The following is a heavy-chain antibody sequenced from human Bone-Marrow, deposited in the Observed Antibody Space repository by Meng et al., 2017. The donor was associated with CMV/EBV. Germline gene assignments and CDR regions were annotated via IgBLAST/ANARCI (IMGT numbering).Heavy chain of an antibody. D-gene: IGHD4-17*01. V-gene: IGHV3-21*01. CDR3: ARDLPVYYYYYGMDV. J-gene: IGHJ6*02. CDR1: GFTFSSYS. CDR2: ISSSSSYI. Sequence: GESLKISCAAPGFTFSSYSMNWVRQAPGKGLEWVSSISSSSSYIYYADSVKGRFTISRDNAKNSLYLQMNSLRAEDTAVYYCARDLPVYYYYYGMDVWGQGTTVTVSS.